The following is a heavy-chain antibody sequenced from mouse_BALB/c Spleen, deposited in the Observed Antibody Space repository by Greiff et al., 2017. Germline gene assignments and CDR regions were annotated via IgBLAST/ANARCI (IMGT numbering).Heavy chain of an antibody. CDR1: GFSLTSYG. V-gene: IGHV2-9*02. D-gene: IGHD1-1*01. J-gene: IGHJ2*01. CDR2: IWAGGST. CDR3: ARDRSYGSSYLFDY. Sequence: VKLVESGPGLVAPSQSLSITCTVSGFSLTSYGVHWVRQPPGKGLEWLGVIWAGGSTNYNSALMSRLSISKDNSKSQVFLKMNSLQTDDTAMYYCARDRSYGSSYLFDYWGQGTTLTVSS.